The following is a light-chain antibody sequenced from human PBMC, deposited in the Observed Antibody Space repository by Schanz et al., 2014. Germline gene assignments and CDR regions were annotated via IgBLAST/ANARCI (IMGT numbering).Light chain of an antibody. V-gene: IGLV2-14*03. J-gene: IGLJ3*02. CDR2: DVT. CDR1: SSDVGGHNY. CDR3: CSYAGSSTWV. Sequence: QSALTQPASVSGSPGQSITISCTGSSSDVGGHNYVFWYQQHPGKAPKLIIYDVTNRPSGVSNRFSGSKSGNTASLTISGVQAEDEADYYCCSYAGSSTWVFGGGTKLTVL.